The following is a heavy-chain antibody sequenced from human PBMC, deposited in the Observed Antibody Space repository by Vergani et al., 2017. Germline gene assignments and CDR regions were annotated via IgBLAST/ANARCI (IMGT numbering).Heavy chain of an antibody. Sequence: QVQLVQSGAEVKKPGASVKVSCKASGYTFTGYYMHWVRQAPGQGLEWMGWINPNSGGTNYAQKFQGRVTMTRDTSISTAYMELSRLRSDDTAVYYCAREGSDNCSSTSCYIDYYYYMDVWGKGP. V-gene: IGHV1-2*02. CDR1: GYTFTGYY. CDR2: INPNSGGT. CDR3: AREGSDNCSSTSCYIDYYYYMDV. J-gene: IGHJ6*03. D-gene: IGHD2-2*02.